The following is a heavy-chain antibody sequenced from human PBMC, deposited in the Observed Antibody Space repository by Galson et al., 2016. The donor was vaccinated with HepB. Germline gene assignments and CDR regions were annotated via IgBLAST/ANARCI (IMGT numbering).Heavy chain of an antibody. CDR2: VSPSGDNT. Sequence: SLRLSCAASGFTFKLHAMNWVRQTPEKGLEWVSVVSPSGDNTYYADSVRGRFTISRDNAKNTVFLQMNNLRDEDTAIYYCAKDRGYSAYSCFDFWGQGDLVTVSS. V-gene: IGHV3-23*01. CDR1: GFTFKLHA. D-gene: IGHD5-12*01. CDR3: AKDRGYSAYSCFDF. J-gene: IGHJ4*02.